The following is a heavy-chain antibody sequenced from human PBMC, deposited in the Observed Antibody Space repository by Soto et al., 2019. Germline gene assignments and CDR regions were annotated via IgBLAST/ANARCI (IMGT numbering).Heavy chain of an antibody. J-gene: IGHJ4*02. Sequence: SVKVSCKASGGTFSSYTISWVRQAPGQGLEWMGRIIPILGIANYAQKFQGRVTITADKSTSTAYMELSSLRSEDTAVYYCARVLGYCSGGSCYSPVYFDYWGQGTLVTVSS. D-gene: IGHD2-15*01. CDR2: IIPILGIA. CDR3: ARVLGYCSGGSCYSPVYFDY. V-gene: IGHV1-69*02. CDR1: GGTFSSYT.